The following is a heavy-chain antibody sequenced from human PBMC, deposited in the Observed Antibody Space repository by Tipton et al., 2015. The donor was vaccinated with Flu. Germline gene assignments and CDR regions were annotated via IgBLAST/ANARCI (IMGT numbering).Heavy chain of an antibody. Sequence: QSGPEVKKPGASVKVSCKASGYTFTSYGISWVRQAPGQGLEWMGWISAYNGNTNYAQKLQGRVTMTTDTSTSTAYMELRSLRSDDTAVYYCAREAPPFMVRGGGADYWGQGTLVTVSS. J-gene: IGHJ4*02. CDR1: GYTFTSYG. D-gene: IGHD3-10*01. CDR3: AREAPPFMVRGGGADY. V-gene: IGHV1-18*04. CDR2: ISAYNGNT.